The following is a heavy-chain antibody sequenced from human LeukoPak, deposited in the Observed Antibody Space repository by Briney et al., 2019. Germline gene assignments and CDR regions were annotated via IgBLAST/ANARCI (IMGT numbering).Heavy chain of an antibody. Sequence: ETLSLTCAVYGVSFSGYYWSWVRQAPGKRLEWVANMNIDGSEKYYADSVKGRFSISRDNARNSVYLQMASLRVEDTAVYYCARDPVEWELLLDYWGQGTLVTVSS. CDR3: ARDPVEWELLLDY. CDR2: MNIDGSEK. V-gene: IGHV3-7*01. D-gene: IGHD1-26*01. J-gene: IGHJ4*02. CDR1: GVSFSGYY.